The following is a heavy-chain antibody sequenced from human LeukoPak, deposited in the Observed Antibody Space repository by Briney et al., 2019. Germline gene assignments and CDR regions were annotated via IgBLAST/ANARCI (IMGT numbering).Heavy chain of an antibody. J-gene: IGHJ6*02. CDR1: GYTFTGYY. Sequence: ASVNVSCKASGYTFTGYYMNWVRQAPGQGLECLGWINPNSGGTNYAQKFQGRVTMTRDTSISTDYMELSRLRSDDTAVYYCAKPYYYDSSGYYYYYYYGMDVWGQGTTVTVSS. D-gene: IGHD3-22*01. CDR3: AKPYYYDSSGYYYYYYYGMDV. CDR2: INPNSGGT. V-gene: IGHV1-2*02.